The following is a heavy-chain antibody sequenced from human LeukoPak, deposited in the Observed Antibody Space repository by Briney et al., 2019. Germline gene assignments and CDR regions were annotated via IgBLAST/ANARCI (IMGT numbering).Heavy chain of an antibody. CDR3: ARDWATVDAFDI. CDR2: TYYRSKWYN. CDR1: GDSVSSNSAA. Sequence: SQTLSLTCAISGDSVSSNSAAWNWIRQSPSRGLEWLGRTYYRSKWYNHYTLSVKSRITINPDTSKNQFSLQLNSVTPEDTAVYYCARDWATVDAFDIWGQGTMVTVSS. D-gene: IGHD4-17*01. V-gene: IGHV6-1*01. J-gene: IGHJ3*02.